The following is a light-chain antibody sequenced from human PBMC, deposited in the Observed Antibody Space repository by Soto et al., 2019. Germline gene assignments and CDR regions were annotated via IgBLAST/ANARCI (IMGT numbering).Light chain of an antibody. V-gene: IGLV2-14*03. Sequence: QSALTQPASVSGSPGQSITISCTGTSSDVGNDDYVSWYQQHPGKAPKLMIYDVSKRPSGVSSRFSGSKSGNTASLTISGLQAEDEADYYCSSYTSSSTVLFGGGTKVTVL. CDR1: SSDVGNDDY. J-gene: IGLJ2*01. CDR3: SSYTSSSTVL. CDR2: DVS.